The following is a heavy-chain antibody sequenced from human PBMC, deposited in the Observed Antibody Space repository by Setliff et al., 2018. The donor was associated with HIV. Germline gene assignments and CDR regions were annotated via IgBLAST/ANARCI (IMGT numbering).Heavy chain of an antibody. D-gene: IGHD3-10*01. CDR1: GYTFTAYH. J-gene: IGHJ1*01. CDR3: ASMGYFGESYFQF. Sequence: GASEKVSCKASGYTFTAYHVHWVRRAPGRGLEWMGNIDPKNGVTRFARNFQGRFIMTRDTSISTAYMELSGLTSDDTAVYYCASMGYFGESYFQFWGQGTLVTVSS. V-gene: IGHV1-2*02. CDR2: IDPKNGVT.